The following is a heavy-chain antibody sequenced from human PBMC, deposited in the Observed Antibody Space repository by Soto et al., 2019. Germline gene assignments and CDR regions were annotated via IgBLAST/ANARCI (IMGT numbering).Heavy chain of an antibody. D-gene: IGHD3-9*01. CDR2: ISGSGGST. J-gene: IGHJ3*02. Sequence: AGGSLRLSCAASGFTFSSYAKSWVRQAPGKGLEWVSAISGSGGSTYYADSVKGRFTISRDNSKNTLYLQMNSLRAEDTAVYYCAKDVDPYYDILTGYYDPGAFDIWGQGTMVTV. CDR1: GFTFSSYA. CDR3: AKDVDPYYDILTGYYDPGAFDI. V-gene: IGHV3-23*01.